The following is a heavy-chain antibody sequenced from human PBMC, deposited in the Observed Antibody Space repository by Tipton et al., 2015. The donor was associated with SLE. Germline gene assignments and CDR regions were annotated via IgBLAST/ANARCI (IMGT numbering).Heavy chain of an antibody. V-gene: IGHV3-11*04. J-gene: IGHJ4*02. Sequence: SLRLSCAASGFPFSDYYMSWIRQAPGKGLEWVAYISSSGDTMFYADSVKGRFTISRDNAKNSLYLQMNSLRVEDTAMYYCARGGMSRNDYWGQGTLVTVSS. CDR1: GFPFSDYY. D-gene: IGHD6-13*01. CDR2: ISSSGDTM. CDR3: ARGGMSRNDY.